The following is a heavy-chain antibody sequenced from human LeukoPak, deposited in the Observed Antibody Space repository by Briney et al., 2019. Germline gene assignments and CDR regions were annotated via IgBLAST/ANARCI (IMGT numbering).Heavy chain of an antibody. CDR1: GYTFSGHY. J-gene: IGHJ6*03. V-gene: IGHV1-2*02. CDR3: ARDSSGWSRLSYYYYMDV. CDR2: INPDSGGT. D-gene: IGHD6-19*01. Sequence: ASVKVSCKASGYTFSGHYMHWVRQAPGQGLEWMGWINPDSGGTNYAQKFQGRVTMTRDTSISTAYMELSSLRSEDTAVYYCARDSSGWSRLSYYYYMDVWGKGTTVTISS.